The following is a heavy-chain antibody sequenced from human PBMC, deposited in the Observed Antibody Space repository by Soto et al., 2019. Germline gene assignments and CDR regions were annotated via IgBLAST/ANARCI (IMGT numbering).Heavy chain of an antibody. D-gene: IGHD3-3*01. CDR2: IYWDDDK. V-gene: IGHV2-5*02. J-gene: IGHJ4*02. Sequence: QITLNESGPTVVRPTETLTLTCRFSGFSLTTSGVGVGWIRQSPGKAPEWLALIYWDDDKSYSASLKSRLTITKHTSKNQLVLTVSDLDPTDTATYYCAHRVLRTVFGLVTTTAIYFDFWGQGTPVAFSS. CDR3: AHRVLRTVFGLVTTTAIYFDF. CDR1: GFSLTTSGVG.